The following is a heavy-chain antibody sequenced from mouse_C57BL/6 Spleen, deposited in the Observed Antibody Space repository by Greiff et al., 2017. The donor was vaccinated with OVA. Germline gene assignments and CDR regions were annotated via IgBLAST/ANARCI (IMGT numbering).Heavy chain of an antibody. CDR1: GYAFTNYL. CDR2: LNPGSGGT. J-gene: IGHJ3*01. V-gene: IGHV1-54*01. Sequence: QVQLQQSGAELVRPGTSVKVSCKASGYAFTNYLIEWVKQRPGQGLEWIGVLNPGSGGTNYNEKFKGKATLTADKSTSTAYMQLSSLASEDSAVYFCARSEVTSAWFAYWGQGTLVTVSA. CDR3: ARSEVTSAWFAY. D-gene: IGHD2-2*01.